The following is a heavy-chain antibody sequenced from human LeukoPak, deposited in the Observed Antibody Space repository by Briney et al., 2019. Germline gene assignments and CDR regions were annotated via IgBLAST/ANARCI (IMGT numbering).Heavy chain of an antibody. J-gene: IGHJ4*02. CDR3: ARDRPLITMVRGVTFDY. CDR1: GYTFTGYY. V-gene: IGHV1-2*02. D-gene: IGHD3-10*01. Sequence: GASVKVSCKASGYTFTGYYMHWVRQAPGQGLEWMGWINPNSGGTNYAQKFQGRVTMTRDTSISTAYMELSRLRSDDTAVYYCARDRPLITMVRGVTFDYWGQGTPVTVSS. CDR2: INPNSGGT.